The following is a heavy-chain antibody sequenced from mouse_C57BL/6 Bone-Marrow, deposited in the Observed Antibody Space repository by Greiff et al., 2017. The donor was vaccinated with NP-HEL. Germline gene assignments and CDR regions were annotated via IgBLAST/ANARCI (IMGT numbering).Heavy chain of an antibody. CDR3: ARENFRAWFAY. Sequence: VQLQQSGAELARPGASVKLSCKASGYTFTSYGISWVKQRTGQGLEWIGEIYPRSGNTYYNEKFKGQATLTADKSSSTAYMELRSLTSEDSAVYFCARENFRAWFAYWGRGTLVTVSA. CDR1: GYTFTSYG. CDR2: IYPRSGNT. V-gene: IGHV1-81*01. J-gene: IGHJ3*01.